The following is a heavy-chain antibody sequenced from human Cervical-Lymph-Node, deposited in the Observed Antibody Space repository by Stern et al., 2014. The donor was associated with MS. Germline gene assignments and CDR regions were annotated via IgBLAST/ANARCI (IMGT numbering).Heavy chain of an antibody. CDR2: ISFEGSKK. J-gene: IGHJ6*02. CDR3: AKVDLATSLYYYYALDV. V-gene: IGHV3-30*18. D-gene: IGHD1-26*01. Sequence: VQLVESGGGVVQPGGSLRLSCAASGFTFSSYAIHWVRQAPGKGLEWVAVISFEGSKKYYADSVKGRFTIYRANSRNTLSLQMNSLRPEDTAVYYCAKVDLATSLYYYYALDVWGQGTTVTVSS. CDR1: GFTFSSYA.